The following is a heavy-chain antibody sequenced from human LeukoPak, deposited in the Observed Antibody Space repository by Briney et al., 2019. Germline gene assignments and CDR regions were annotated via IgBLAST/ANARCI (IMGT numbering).Heavy chain of an antibody. D-gene: IGHD4-17*01. CDR1: GFTFSSYA. Sequence: PGGTLRLSCAASGFTFSSYAMSWVRQAPGKGLEWVSAISGSGGSTYYADSVKGRFTISRDNSKNTLNLQMNSLRAEDTAVYYCAKHPSTVTIHDFDYWGQGTLVTVSP. J-gene: IGHJ4*02. CDR3: AKHPSTVTIHDFDY. V-gene: IGHV3-23*01. CDR2: ISGSGGST.